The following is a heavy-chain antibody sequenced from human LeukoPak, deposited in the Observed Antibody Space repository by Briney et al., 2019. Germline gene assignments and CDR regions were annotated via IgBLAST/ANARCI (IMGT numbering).Heavy chain of an antibody. V-gene: IGHV3-23*01. Sequence: GGSLRLSCAASGFTFINSAMNWVRQAPGKGLEWVSAISGGGSATFYAASVKGRFTISRDNSKNTVFLQMNSLRAEDTAVYYCAKNSDISVYYSEGFDYWGQGTLATVSS. CDR1: GFTFINSA. J-gene: IGHJ4*02. D-gene: IGHD3-22*01. CDR2: ISGGGSAT. CDR3: AKNSDISVYYSEGFDY.